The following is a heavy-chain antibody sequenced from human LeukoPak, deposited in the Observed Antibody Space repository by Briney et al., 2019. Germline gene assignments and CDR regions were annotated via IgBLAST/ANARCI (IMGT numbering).Heavy chain of an antibody. V-gene: IGHV1-2*06. D-gene: IGHD2-15*01. CDR1: GYTFTDYY. CDR2: INSNSGDT. J-gene: IGHJ4*02. Sequence: ASVKVSCKASGYTFTDYYIHWVRQAPGRGLEWMGRINSNSGDTNYAQKFQGRVTMTRDTSINTAYMELSKLRSDDTAVYYCARLIRRIAVVDLDYWGQGTLITVSS. CDR3: ARLIRRIAVVDLDY.